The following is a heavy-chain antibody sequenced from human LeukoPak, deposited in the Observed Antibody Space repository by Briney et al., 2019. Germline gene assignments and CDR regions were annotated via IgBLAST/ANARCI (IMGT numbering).Heavy chain of an antibody. J-gene: IGHJ4*02. CDR3: TSGVAGNFDY. D-gene: IGHD6-19*01. CDR1: GFTFSSYA. CDR2: ISGSGGST. Sequence: GGSLRVSCAASGFTFSSYAMSWVRQAPGKGLEWVSAISGSGGSTYYADSVKGRFTISRDNSKNTLYLQMNSLRAEDTAVYYCTSGVAGNFDYWGQGTLVTVSS. V-gene: IGHV3-23*01.